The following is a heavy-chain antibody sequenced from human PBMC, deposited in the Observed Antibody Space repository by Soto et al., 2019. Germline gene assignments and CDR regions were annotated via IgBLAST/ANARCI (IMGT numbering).Heavy chain of an antibody. CDR2: IIPISDTT. Sequence: QVQLVQSGAEGKKPGSSVKVSCKASGGTFSSYAISWVRRAPGQGLEWMGGIIPISDTTNYAQKFQGRVTITADESTSTAYMELSSLRSEDTAVYYCARSQGSSTSLEIYYYYYYGMDVWGQGTTVTVSS. D-gene: IGHD2-2*01. CDR3: ARSQGSSTSLEIYYYYYYGMDV. J-gene: IGHJ6*02. V-gene: IGHV1-69*01. CDR1: GGTFSSYA.